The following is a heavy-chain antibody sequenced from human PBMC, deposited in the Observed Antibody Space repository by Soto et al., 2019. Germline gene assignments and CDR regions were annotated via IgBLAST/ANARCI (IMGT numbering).Heavy chain of an antibody. CDR1: GFTVSSNY. CDR3: ERAFGDMIVGYALDI. J-gene: IGHJ3*02. V-gene: IGHV3-66*01. CDR2: IYSGGST. Sequence: GESLKISCADSGFTVSSNYMSWVRQAPGKGLEWVLVIYSGGSTYYADTVKGRFTISRDNSKNTLYIQMNSLRAEDTAVYCCERAFGDMIVGYALDIWGQGTMVTVSS. D-gene: IGHD3-22*01.